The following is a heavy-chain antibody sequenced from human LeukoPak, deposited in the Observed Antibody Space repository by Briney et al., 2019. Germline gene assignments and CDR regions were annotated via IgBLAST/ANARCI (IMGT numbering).Heavy chain of an antibody. CDR3: ARDRRYYDRGPDY. Sequence: PGGSLRLSCAASGFTFSSYAMHWVRQAPGKGLEWVAVISYDGSNKYYADSVKGRFTISRDNSKNTLYLQMNSLRAEDTAVYYCARDRRYYDRGPDYWGQGTLVTVSS. J-gene: IGHJ4*02. CDR2: ISYDGSNK. V-gene: IGHV3-30-3*01. D-gene: IGHD3-22*01. CDR1: GFTFSSYA.